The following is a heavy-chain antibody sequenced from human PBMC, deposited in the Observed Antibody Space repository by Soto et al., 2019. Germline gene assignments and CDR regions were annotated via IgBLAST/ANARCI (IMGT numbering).Heavy chain of an antibody. D-gene: IGHD5-18*01. V-gene: IGHV1-69*01. J-gene: IGHJ6*02. Sequence: QVQVVQSGAEVKKPGSSVQVSCKVSGGIFTNNAISWVRQAPGQGHEWLGGVIPLFDTAYYAQIFHGRLRISADGATTTAYMELNGMTSADTAVDFCATGGHNDGYNFYHGMDVWGQGTTVTVS. CDR3: ATGGHNDGYNFYHGMDV. CDR1: GGIFTNNA. CDR2: VIPLFDTA.